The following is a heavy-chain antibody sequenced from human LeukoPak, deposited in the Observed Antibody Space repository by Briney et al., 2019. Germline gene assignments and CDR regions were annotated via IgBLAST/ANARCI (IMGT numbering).Heavy chain of an antibody. CDR1: GFTFSSYW. Sequence: PGGSLRLSCAASGFTFSSYWMHWLRQAPGKGLVWVSRINIDGSSTNYADSVKGRFTISRDDAKNTLYLQMNSLRAEDTAVYYCAKDRYGADGTSHEYWGQGTLVTVSS. D-gene: IGHD1/OR15-1a*01. V-gene: IGHV3-74*01. J-gene: IGHJ4*02. CDR3: AKDRYGADGTSHEY. CDR2: INIDGSST.